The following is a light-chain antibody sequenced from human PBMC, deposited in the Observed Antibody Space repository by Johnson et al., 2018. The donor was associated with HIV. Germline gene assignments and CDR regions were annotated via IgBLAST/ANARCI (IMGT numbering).Light chain of an antibody. Sequence: QSVLTQPPSVSAAPGQKVTISCSGSSSNIGNNYVSWYQQIPGTAPKLLLYDNNKRPSGIPDRFSGSKSGTSATLGITGLQTGDEADYYCGTWDSSLSAYVFGTGTKGTVL. CDR2: DNN. CDR1: SSNIGNNY. V-gene: IGLV1-51*01. J-gene: IGLJ1*01. CDR3: GTWDSSLSAYV.